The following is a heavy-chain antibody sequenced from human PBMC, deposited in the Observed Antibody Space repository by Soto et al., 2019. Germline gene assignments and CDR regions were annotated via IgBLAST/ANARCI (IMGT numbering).Heavy chain of an antibody. J-gene: IGHJ6*02. Sequence: GSLRLSCAASGFTFSSYWMHWVRQAPGKGLVWVSRINSDGSSTSYADSVKGRFTISRDSAKNTLYLQMNSLRAEDTAVYYCARDRQWLGYYYYGMDVWGQGTTVTVSS. CDR3: ARDRQWLGYYYYGMDV. CDR2: INSDGSST. D-gene: IGHD6-19*01. CDR1: GFTFSSYW. V-gene: IGHV3-74*01.